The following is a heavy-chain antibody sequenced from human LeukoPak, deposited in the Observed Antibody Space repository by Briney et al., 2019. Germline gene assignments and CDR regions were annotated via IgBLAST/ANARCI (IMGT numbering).Heavy chain of an antibody. V-gene: IGHV3-64*01. J-gene: IGHJ4*02. D-gene: IGHD3-10*01. CDR3: ARDVLSYGSGSYPLDY. CDR1: GFTFSSYA. Sequence: PGGSLRLSCAASGFTFSSYAMHWVRQAPGRGLEYVSAISSNGGSTYYANSVKGRFTISRDNSKNTLYLQMGSLRAEDMAVYYCARDVLSYGSGSYPLDYWGQGTLVTVSS. CDR2: ISSNGGST.